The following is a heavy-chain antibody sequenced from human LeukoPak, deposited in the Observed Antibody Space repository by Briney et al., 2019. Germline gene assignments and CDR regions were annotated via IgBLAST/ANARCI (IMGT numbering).Heavy chain of an antibody. D-gene: IGHD6-13*01. CDR2: IGTAGDT. CDR1: GFTFSGYD. V-gene: IGHV3-13*01. CDR3: ARAHSWYDAFDI. Sequence: GGSLRLSCAASGFTFSGYDMHWVRQATGKGLEWVSAIGTAGDTYHPGSVKGRFTISRENAKNSLYLQMNSLRAGDTAVYYCARAHSWYDAFDIWGQGTMVTVSS. J-gene: IGHJ3*02.